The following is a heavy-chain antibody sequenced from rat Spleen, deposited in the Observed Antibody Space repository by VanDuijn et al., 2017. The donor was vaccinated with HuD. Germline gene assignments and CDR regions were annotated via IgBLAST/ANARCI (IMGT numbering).Heavy chain of an antibody. CDR1: GYTFTSYY. J-gene: IGHJ2*01. CDR2: INTGSGGT. Sequence: QVQLQQSGAELAKPGSSVKMSCKASGYTFTSYYISWIKQTAGQGLEYIGYINTGSGGTNYNEKFKDKATLTVDKSSSTAFMQLSSLTPDDSAVYYCAREGLTGPDYWGQGVMVTVSS. D-gene: IGHD5-1*01. CDR3: AREGLTGPDY. V-gene: IGHV1-43*01.